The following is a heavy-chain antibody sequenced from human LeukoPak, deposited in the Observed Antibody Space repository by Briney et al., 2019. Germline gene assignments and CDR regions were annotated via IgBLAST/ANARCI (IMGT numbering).Heavy chain of an antibody. CDR1: GFTFSSYA. Sequence: GGSLRLSCAASGFTFSSYAMSWVRQAPGKGLEWVSGNSGSGGSTYYADSVKGRFTISRDNSKNTLYLQMNSLRAEDTAVYYCTRDRGTYNWFDPWGQGTLVTVSS. CDR3: TRDRGTYNWFDP. J-gene: IGHJ5*02. CDR2: NSGSGGST. V-gene: IGHV3-23*01. D-gene: IGHD2-15*01.